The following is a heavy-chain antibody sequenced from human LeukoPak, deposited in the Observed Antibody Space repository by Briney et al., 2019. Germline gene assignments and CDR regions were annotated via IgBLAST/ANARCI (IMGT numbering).Heavy chain of an antibody. Sequence: PGGSLRLSCAASGFTFSDHYMDWVRQAPGKGLEWVSAISGSGGSTYYADSVKGRFTISRDNSKNTLYLQMNSLRAEDTAVYYCAPNWGSSDWGQGTLVTVSS. J-gene: IGHJ4*02. CDR2: ISGSGGST. D-gene: IGHD7-27*01. CDR1: GFTFSDHY. CDR3: APNWGSSD. V-gene: IGHV3-23*01.